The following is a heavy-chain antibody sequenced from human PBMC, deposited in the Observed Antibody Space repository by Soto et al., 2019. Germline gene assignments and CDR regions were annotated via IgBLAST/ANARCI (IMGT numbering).Heavy chain of an antibody. CDR1: GGSISSYY. D-gene: IGHD2-15*01. CDR2: IYYSGST. Sequence: QVQLQESGPGLVKPSETLSLTCTVSGGSISSYYWSWIRQPPGKGLEWIGYIYYSGSTNYNPSLKSRVTISVDTSKNQFSLKLSSVTAADTAVYYCARHVCSGGSCLDAFDIWGQGTMVTVSS. V-gene: IGHV4-59*08. J-gene: IGHJ3*02. CDR3: ARHVCSGGSCLDAFDI.